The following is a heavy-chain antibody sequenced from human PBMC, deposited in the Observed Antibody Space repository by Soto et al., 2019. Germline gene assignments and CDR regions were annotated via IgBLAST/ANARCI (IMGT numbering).Heavy chain of an antibody. V-gene: IGHV5-51*01. D-gene: IGHD6-13*01. J-gene: IGHJ4*02. CDR2: IYPGDSDT. Sequence: GESLKISCKGSGYSFTSYWIGWVRQMPGKGLEWMGIIYPGDSDTRYSPSFQGQVTISADKSISTAYLQWSSLKASDTAMYYCARRPGIAAAGAVIADYWGQGTLVTVSS. CDR1: GYSFTSYW. CDR3: ARRPGIAAAGAVIADY.